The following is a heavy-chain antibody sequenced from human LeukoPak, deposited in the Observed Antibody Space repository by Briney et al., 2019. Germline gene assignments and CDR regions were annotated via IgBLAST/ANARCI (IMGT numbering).Heavy chain of an antibody. CDR2: ISAYNGNT. V-gene: IGHV1-18*01. D-gene: IGHD1-14*01. J-gene: IGHJ4*02. CDR1: GYTFTSYG. Sequence: ASVTVSCTASGYTFTSYGISWVRQAPGQGLEWMGWISAYNGNTNYAQKLQGRVTMTTDTSTSTAYMELRSLRSDGTAVYYCARRVPSQRRKPYYFDYGGQGPRVPFSS. CDR3: ARRVPSQRRKPYYFDY.